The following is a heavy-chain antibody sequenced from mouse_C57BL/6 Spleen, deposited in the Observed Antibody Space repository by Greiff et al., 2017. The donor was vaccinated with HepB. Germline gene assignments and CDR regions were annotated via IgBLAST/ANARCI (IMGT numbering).Heavy chain of an antibody. Sequence: QVQLQQSGAELVKPGASVKISCKASGYAFSSYWMHWVKQRPGQGLEWIGQIYPGDGDTNYNGKFKGKATLTADKSSSTAYMQLSSLTSEDSAVYFCARSGGSFAYWGQGTLVTVSA. J-gene: IGHJ3*01. CDR3: ARSGGSFAY. CDR2: IYPGDGDT. D-gene: IGHD3-1*01. CDR1: GYAFSSYW. V-gene: IGHV1-80*01.